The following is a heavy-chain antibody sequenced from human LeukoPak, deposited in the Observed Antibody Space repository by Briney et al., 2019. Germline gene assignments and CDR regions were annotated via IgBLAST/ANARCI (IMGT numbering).Heavy chain of an antibody. CDR2: IYSGGST. D-gene: IGHD5-18*01. V-gene: IGHV3-66*01. CDR3: ARDTAMGSYYYGMDV. CDR1: GFTVGSNY. Sequence: GGSLRLSCAASGFTVGSNYMSWVRQAPGKGLEWVSVIYSGGSTYYADSVKGRFTISRDNSKNTLYLQMNILRVEDTAVYYCARDTAMGSYYYGMDVWGQGTTVTVSS. J-gene: IGHJ6*02.